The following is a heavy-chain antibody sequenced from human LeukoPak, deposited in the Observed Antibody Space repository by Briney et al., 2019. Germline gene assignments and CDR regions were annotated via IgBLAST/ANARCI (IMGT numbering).Heavy chain of an antibody. J-gene: IGHJ5*02. V-gene: IGHV1-24*01. Sequence: ASVKVSCKVSGYTLTELSMHWVRQAPGKGLEWVGGFDPEDGETIYAQKFQGRVTMTEDTSTDTAYMELSSLRSEDTAVYYCATGVMRELSPHLWGQGTLVTVSS. CDR3: ATGVMRELSPHL. D-gene: IGHD3-16*02. CDR1: GYTLTELS. CDR2: FDPEDGET.